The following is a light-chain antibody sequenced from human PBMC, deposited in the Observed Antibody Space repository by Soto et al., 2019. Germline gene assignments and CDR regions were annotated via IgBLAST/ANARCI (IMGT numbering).Light chain of an antibody. V-gene: IGLV2-23*02. Sequence: QSVLTQPASVSGSPGQSITISCTGTSSDVGSYNLVSWYQQHPGKAPKRMIYEVSKRPSGVSNRFSGSKSGNTASLTISGLHAEDEADYYCCSYAGSRTLGVVFGGGTQLTVL. J-gene: IGLJ2*01. CDR3: CSYAGSRTLGVV. CDR1: SSDVGSYNL. CDR2: EVS.